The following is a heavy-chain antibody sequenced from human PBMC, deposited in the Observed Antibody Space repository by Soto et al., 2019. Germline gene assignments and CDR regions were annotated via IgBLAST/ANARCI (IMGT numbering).Heavy chain of an antibody. CDR1: GGSISSSSYY. CDR3: ARSNRRTYYYGSGSYYNPHWFDP. D-gene: IGHD3-10*01. V-gene: IGHV4-39*07. J-gene: IGHJ5*02. CDR2: IYYSGST. Sequence: SETLSLTCTVSGGSISSSSYYWGWIRQPPGKGLEWIGSIYYSGSTYYNPSLKSRVTISVDTSKNQFSLKLSSVTAADTAVYYCARSNRRTYYYGSGSYYNPHWFDPWGQGTLVTVSS.